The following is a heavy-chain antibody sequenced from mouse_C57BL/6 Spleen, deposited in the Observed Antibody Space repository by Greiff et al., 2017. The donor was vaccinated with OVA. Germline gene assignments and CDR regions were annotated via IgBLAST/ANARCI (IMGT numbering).Heavy chain of an antibody. D-gene: IGHD3-3*01. Sequence: EVKLVESGGGLVQPKGSLKLSCAASGFSFNTYAMNWVRQAPGKGLEWVARIRSKSNNYATYYADSVKDRFTISRDDSESMLYLQMNNLKTEDTAMYYCVRETGPAWFAYWGQGTLVTVSA. CDR1: GFSFNTYA. CDR3: VRETGPAWFAY. J-gene: IGHJ3*01. V-gene: IGHV10-1*01. CDR2: IRSKSNNYAT.